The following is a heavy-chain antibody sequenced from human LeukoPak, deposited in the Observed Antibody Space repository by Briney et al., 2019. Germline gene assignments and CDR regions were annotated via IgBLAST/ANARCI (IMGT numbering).Heavy chain of an antibody. D-gene: IGHD3-3*01. CDR1: GGSISSGGYY. CDR2: IYHSGST. CDR3: ARQPMSKLRFSLRNGKGYFDY. J-gene: IGHJ4*02. Sequence: SETLSLTCTVSGGSISSGGYYWSWIRQPPGKGLEWIGYIYHSGSTYYNPSLKSRVTISVDRSKNQFSLKLSSVTAADTAVYYCARQPMSKLRFSLRNGKGYFDYWGQGTLVTVSS. V-gene: IGHV4-30-2*01.